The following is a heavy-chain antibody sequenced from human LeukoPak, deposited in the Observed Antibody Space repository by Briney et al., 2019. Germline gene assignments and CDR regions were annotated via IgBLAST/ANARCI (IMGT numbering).Heavy chain of an antibody. CDR2: IYYSGST. J-gene: IGHJ4*02. Sequence: SETLSFTCTVSGGSISSYYWSWIRQPPGKGLEWTGYIYYSGSTNYNPSLKSRVTISVDTSKNQFSLKLSSVTAADTAVYYCARAEAAGTFDYWGQGTLVTVSS. D-gene: IGHD6-13*01. CDR1: GGSISSYY. CDR3: ARAEAAGTFDY. V-gene: IGHV4-59*01.